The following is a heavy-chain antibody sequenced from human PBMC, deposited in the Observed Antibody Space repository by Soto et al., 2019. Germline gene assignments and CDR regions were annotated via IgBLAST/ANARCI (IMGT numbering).Heavy chain of an antibody. D-gene: IGHD3-22*01. CDR3: ARSITDYYDSSGYYDDY. J-gene: IGHJ4*02. V-gene: IGHV1-69*13. Sequence: SVKVSCKASGGTFSSYAISWVRQAPGQGLEWMGEIIPIFGTANYAQKFQGRVTITADESTSTAYIELSSLRSEDTAVYYCARSITDYYDSSGYYDDYWGQGTLVTVSS. CDR1: GGTFSSYA. CDR2: IIPIFGTA.